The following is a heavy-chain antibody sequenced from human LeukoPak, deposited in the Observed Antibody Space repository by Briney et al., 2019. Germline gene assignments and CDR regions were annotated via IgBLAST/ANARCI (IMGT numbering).Heavy chain of an antibody. CDR2: ISGSGGST. V-gene: IGHV3-23*01. D-gene: IGHD5-24*01. Sequence: GGSLRLSCTVSGFTVSSNSMSWVRQAPGKGLEWVSAISGSGGSTYYADSVKGRFTISRDNSKNTLYLQMNSLRAEDTAVYYCAKDRGGLATKRGYYFDYWGQGTLVTVSS. CDR3: AKDRGGLATKRGYYFDY. CDR1: GFTVSSNS. J-gene: IGHJ4*02.